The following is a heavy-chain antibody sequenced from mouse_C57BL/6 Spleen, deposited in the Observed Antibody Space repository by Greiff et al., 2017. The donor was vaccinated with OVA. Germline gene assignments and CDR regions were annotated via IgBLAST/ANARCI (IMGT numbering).Heavy chain of an antibody. J-gene: IGHJ1*03. CDR1: GFSLTSYG. D-gene: IGHD1-1*01. CDR3: ARNQDGSSWYFDV. Sequence: QVQLKESGPGLVQPSQSLSITCTVSGFSLTSYGVHWVRQSPGKGLEWLGVIWSGGSTDYNAAFISRLSISKDNSKSQVFFKMNSLQADDTAIYYCARNQDGSSWYFDVWGTGTTVTVSS. V-gene: IGHV2-2*01. CDR2: IWSGGST.